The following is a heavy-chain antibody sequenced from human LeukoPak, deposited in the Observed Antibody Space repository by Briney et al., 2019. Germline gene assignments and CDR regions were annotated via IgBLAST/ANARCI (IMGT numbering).Heavy chain of an antibody. V-gene: IGHV3-23*01. J-gene: IGHJ4*02. D-gene: IGHD3-10*01. CDR2: ISPGGGTT. CDR1: GFAFGSEA. CDR3: AKVLWFGELLEYFDY. Sequence: PGGSLRLSCAVSGFAFGSEAMSWVRQSPARGLEWVASISPGGGTTYYADYVKGRFTISRDNSENTLYLQMNSLRAEDTAVYYCAKVLWFGELLEYFDYWGQGTLVTVSS.